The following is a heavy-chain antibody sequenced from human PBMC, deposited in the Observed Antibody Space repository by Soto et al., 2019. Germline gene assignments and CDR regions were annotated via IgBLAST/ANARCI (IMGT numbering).Heavy chain of an antibody. Sequence: PSETLSLTCTVTGGSMTSGDQYWGWIRQRPGEGLEWFGYINHRGSLYYNPSLKSRVSMSVDTSKNQFSLNLSSVTAADTAVYYCARELPQRQGRNMDVWGQGTTVTVS. J-gene: IGHJ6*02. D-gene: IGHD1-1*01. V-gene: IGHV4-31*03. CDR3: ARELPQRQGRNMDV. CDR2: INHRGSL. CDR1: GGSMTSGDQY.